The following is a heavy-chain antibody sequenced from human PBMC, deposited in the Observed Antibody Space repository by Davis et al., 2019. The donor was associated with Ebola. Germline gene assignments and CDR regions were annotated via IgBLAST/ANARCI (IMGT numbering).Heavy chain of an antibody. Sequence: GGSLRLSCEASGFTFTDYYMTWIRQAPGKGLEWVSYMSGDHLYTNYADSVRGRFTISRDNSKNTLYLQMNSLRAEDTAVYYCAKDISPQSSPAAIYYWGQGTLVTVSS. CDR3: AKDISPQSSPAAIYY. D-gene: IGHD2-2*01. CDR2: MSGDHLYT. CDR1: GFTFTDYY. J-gene: IGHJ4*02. V-gene: IGHV3-11*05.